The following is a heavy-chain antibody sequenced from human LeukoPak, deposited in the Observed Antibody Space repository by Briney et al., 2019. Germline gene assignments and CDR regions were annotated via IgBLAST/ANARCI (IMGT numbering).Heavy chain of an antibody. CDR1: GFTFSNYG. CDR2: IWYDGRTK. D-gene: IGHD6-19*01. V-gene: IGHV3-33*01. CDR3: AREWGRIAVAGGLGY. Sequence: GGSLRLSCAAPGFTFSNYGMHWVRQAPGKGLEWVALIWYDGRTKFHADSVKGRFTISRDNSKNTLYLQMDSLRDEDTAVYYCAREWGRIAVAGGLGYWGQGTRVTVSS. J-gene: IGHJ4*02.